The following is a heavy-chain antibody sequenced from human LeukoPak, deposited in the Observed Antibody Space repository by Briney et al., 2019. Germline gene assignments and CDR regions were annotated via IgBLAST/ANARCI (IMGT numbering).Heavy chain of an antibody. V-gene: IGHV4-59*08. Sequence: SETLSLTCTVSDGSISSYYWNWIRQPPGKGLEWIAYMFYNVSTNYSPSLKSRVTISVDTSKNQFSLKLISVTAADTAVYFCARQGSGRAFDIWGQGTMVTVSS. CDR2: MFYNVST. CDR1: DGSISSYY. CDR3: ARQGSGRAFDI. J-gene: IGHJ3*02.